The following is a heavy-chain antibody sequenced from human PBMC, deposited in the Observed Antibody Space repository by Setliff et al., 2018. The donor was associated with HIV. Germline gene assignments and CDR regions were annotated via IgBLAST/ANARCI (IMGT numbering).Heavy chain of an antibody. Sequence: RASVKVSCKASGYTFTTYGISWVRQAPGHGLEWMGGIIPILGIANYAQKFQGRVTITADESTSTAYMELSSLRFEDTAVYYCASLEEYCGGDCCSGAFDIWGQGTMVTVSS. J-gene: IGHJ3*02. CDR3: ASLEEYCGGDCCSGAFDI. V-gene: IGHV1-69*10. CDR2: IIPILGIA. CDR1: GYTFTTYG. D-gene: IGHD2-21*02.